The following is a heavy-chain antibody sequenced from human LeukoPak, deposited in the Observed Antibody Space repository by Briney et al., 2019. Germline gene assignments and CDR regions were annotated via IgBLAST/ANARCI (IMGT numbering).Heavy chain of an antibody. J-gene: IGHJ3*02. CDR2: VYYSGNT. V-gene: IGHV4-39*02. CDR1: GCSVSSSSSY. D-gene: IGHD5-18*01. Sequence: PSETLSLTCTVSGCSVSSSSSYWAWIRQPPGRGLEWIGSVYYSGNTYYNTSLERRVTISEDTSRNRFSLMLSSVTAADTAVYYCAREVPSTREYSYGPDAFDIWGQGTMVTVSS. CDR3: AREVPSTREYSYGPDAFDI.